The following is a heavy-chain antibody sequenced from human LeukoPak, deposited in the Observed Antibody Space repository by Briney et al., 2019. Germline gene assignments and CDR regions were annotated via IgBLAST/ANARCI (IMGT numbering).Heavy chain of an antibody. CDR2: ISYDGSNK. CDR3: ARYIVVVVAATFDAFDI. J-gene: IGHJ3*02. CDR1: GFTFSSYA. D-gene: IGHD2-15*01. Sequence: PGRSLRLSCAASGFTFSSYAMHLVRQAPGKGLEWVAVISYDGSNKYYADSVKGRFTISRDNSKNTLYLQMNSLRAEDTAVYYCARYIVVVVAATFDAFDIWGQGTTVTVSS. V-gene: IGHV3-30*04.